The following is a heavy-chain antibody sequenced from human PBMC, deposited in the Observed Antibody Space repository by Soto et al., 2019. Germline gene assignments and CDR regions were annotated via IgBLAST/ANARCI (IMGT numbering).Heavy chain of an antibody. CDR2: TYYRSKWYN. D-gene: IGHD6-6*01. Sequence: SQTLSLTCAISGDSVSSNSAAWNWIRQSPSRGLEWLGRTYYRSKWYNDYAVSVKSRITINPDTSKNQFSLQLNSVTPEDTAVYYCARDGSIAARPMSYYYYYYMDVWGKGTTVTVSS. J-gene: IGHJ6*03. V-gene: IGHV6-1*01. CDR1: GDSVSSNSAA. CDR3: ARDGSIAARPMSYYYYYYMDV.